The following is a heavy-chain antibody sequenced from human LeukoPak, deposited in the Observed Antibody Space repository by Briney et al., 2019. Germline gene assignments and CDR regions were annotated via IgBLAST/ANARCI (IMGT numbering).Heavy chain of an antibody. CDR1: GGSISSYH. CDR3: ASLFTYYDILTGYYDYYFDY. CDR2: IYTSGST. J-gene: IGHJ4*02. V-gene: IGHV4-4*07. D-gene: IGHD3-9*01. Sequence: SETLSLTCTVSGGSISSYHWSWIRQPAGKGLEWIGRIYTSGSTNYNPSLKSRVTMSVDTSKNQFSLKLSSVTAADTAVYYCASLFTYYDILTGYYDYYFDYWGQGTLVTVSS.